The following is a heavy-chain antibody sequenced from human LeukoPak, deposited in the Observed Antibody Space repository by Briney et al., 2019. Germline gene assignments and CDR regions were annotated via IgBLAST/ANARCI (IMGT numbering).Heavy chain of an antibody. V-gene: IGHV4-30-4*01. J-gene: IGHJ4*02. Sequence: SETLSLTCTVSGGSISSGDYYWSWIRQPPGKGLEWIGYIDYSGSTYYNPSLKSRVTISVDTSKNQFSLKLSSVTAADTAVYYCARVVVARFDYWGQGTLVTVSS. D-gene: IGHD2-15*01. CDR2: IDYSGST. CDR3: ARVVVARFDY. CDR1: GGSISSGDYY.